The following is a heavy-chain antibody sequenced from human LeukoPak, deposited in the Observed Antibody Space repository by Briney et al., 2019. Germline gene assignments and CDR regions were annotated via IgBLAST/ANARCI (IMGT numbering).Heavy chain of an antibody. V-gene: IGHV4-39*01. CDR1: GGSISSTSYY. D-gene: IGHD3-9*01. J-gene: IGHJ4*02. CDR2: IYYSGST. CDR3: ARDRYFDWLPLDY. Sequence: SETLSLTCTVSGGSISSTSYYWSWIRQSPGKGLEWLGTIYYSGSTFYNPSLKSRVTISVDTSKNQFSLRLSSVTAADTAVYYCARDRYFDWLPLDYWGQGTLVTVSS.